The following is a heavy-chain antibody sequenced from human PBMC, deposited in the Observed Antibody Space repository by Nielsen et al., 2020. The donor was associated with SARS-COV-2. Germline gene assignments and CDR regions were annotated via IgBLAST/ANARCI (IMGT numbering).Heavy chain of an antibody. J-gene: IGHJ1*01. CDR1: GFTFSDYY. CDR2: IRSGSTYT. Sequence: GESLKISCAASGFTFSDYYMSWIRQAPGKGLEWISYIRSGSTYTNYADSVKGRFTISRDDAKNSLYLQMNSLRAEDTAFYYCARSGHCNGGICYFTEYFQDWGQGTLVTVSS. D-gene: IGHD2-8*02. V-gene: IGHV3-11*03. CDR3: ARSGHCNGGICYFTEYFQD.